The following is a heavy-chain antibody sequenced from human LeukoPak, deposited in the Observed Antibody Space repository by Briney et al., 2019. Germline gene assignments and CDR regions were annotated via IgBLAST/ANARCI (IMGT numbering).Heavy chain of an antibody. CDR2: ISSSGDTI. Sequence: GGSLRLSCVASGFTLSSYNMKWVRQAPGKGLEGVSYISSSGDTIYYADSVKGRFTVSRDNAKNSLYLQMDSLRAEDTAVYYCAGGSDLGFWGQGTLVTVSS. D-gene: IGHD3-10*01. J-gene: IGHJ4*02. V-gene: IGHV3-48*04. CDR1: GFTLSSYN. CDR3: AGGSDLGF.